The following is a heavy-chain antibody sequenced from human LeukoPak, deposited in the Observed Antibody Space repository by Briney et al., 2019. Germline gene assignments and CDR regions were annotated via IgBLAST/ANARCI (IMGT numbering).Heavy chain of an antibody. V-gene: IGHV3-23*01. CDR1: GFTFRSHA. CDR3: ATSTVAKYDY. D-gene: IGHD4-11*01. Sequence: GALGLSCVGSGFTFRSHAMSWVRQAPEKGLEFVSGIYENGGTTYYADSVKGRFTISRDNSKNTLYLQMNSLRAEDTALYYCATSTVAKYDYWGQGTLVAVSS. CDR2: IYENGGTT. J-gene: IGHJ4*02.